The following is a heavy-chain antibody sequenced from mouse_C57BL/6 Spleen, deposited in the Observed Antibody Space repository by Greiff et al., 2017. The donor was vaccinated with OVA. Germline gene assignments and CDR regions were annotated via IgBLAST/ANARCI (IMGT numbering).Heavy chain of an antibody. Sequence: VKLVESGGGLVKPGGSLQLSCAASGFTFSSYTMSWVRQTPEKRLEWVATISGGGGNTYYPDSVKGRFTISRDNAKNTLYLQMSSLRSEDTALYYCARHPYYYGSSYGDYFDYWGQGTTLTVSS. V-gene: IGHV5-9*01. CDR3: ARHPYYYGSSYGDYFDY. CDR2: ISGGGGNT. J-gene: IGHJ2*01. CDR1: GFTFSSYT. D-gene: IGHD1-1*01.